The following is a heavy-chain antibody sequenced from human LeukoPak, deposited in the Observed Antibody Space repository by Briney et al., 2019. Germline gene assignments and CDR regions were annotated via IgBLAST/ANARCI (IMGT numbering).Heavy chain of an antibody. CDR3: ARRVAGRVFDY. V-gene: IGHV4-39*01. J-gene: IGHJ4*02. CDR1: GGSISSSSYY. Sequence: PSETLSLTCTVSGGSISSSSYYWGWIRQPPGKGLEWIGNIYYSGSTYYNPSLKSRVTISVDTSKNQFSLKLSSVTAADTAVYYCARRVAGRVFDYWGRGTLVTVSS. CDR2: IYYSGST. D-gene: IGHD6-19*01.